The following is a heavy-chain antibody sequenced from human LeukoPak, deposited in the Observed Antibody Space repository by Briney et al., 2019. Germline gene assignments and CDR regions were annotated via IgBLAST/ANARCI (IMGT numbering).Heavy chain of an antibody. CDR2: ISSSAISI. CDR3: ARQGGYYRTHLDY. CDR1: GFTFSRYY. J-gene: IGHJ4*02. V-gene: IGHV3-11*04. D-gene: IGHD3-22*01. Sequence: GPLRLSCEASGFTFSRYYMSWIRQAPGKGLEWLSYISSSAISINYADSVKGRFTISRDNSKNSLYLQMNSLRAEDTAIYYCARQGGYYRTHLDYWGQGTLVTVSS.